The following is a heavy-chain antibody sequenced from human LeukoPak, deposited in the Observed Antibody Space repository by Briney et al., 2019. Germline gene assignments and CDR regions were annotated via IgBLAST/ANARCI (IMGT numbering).Heavy chain of an antibody. V-gene: IGHV4-31*03. CDR2: IYYSGST. CDR1: GGSISSGGYY. D-gene: IGHD3-22*01. Sequence: SETLSLTCTVSGGSISSGGYYWSWIRQHSGKGLEWIGYIYYSGSTYYNPSLKSRVTISVDTSKNQFSLKLSSVTAADTAVYYCARDRDLYYYDSSANDAFDIWGQGTMVTVSS. CDR3: ARDRDLYYYDSSANDAFDI. J-gene: IGHJ3*02.